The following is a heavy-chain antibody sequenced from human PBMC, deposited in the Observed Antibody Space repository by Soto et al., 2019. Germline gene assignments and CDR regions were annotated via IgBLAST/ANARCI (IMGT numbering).Heavy chain of an antibody. Sequence: GGSLRLSCAASGFTFSDYGMHWVRQAPGKGLEWVAVMSYGGIHKYYADSVKGRFTISSDNSKNTLYLQMNSLRAEDTAVYYCAKGTTYCSSTSCPLVFDYWGQGTLVTVSS. J-gene: IGHJ4*02. CDR1: GFTFSDYG. V-gene: IGHV3-30*18. CDR3: AKGTTYCSSTSCPLVFDY. CDR2: MSYGGIHK. D-gene: IGHD2-2*01.